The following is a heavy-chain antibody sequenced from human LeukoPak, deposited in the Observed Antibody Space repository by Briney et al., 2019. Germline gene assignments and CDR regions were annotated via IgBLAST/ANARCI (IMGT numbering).Heavy chain of an antibody. CDR1: GASVSSGSYY. D-gene: IGHD3-10*01. CDR2: IYYSGST. J-gene: IGHJ5*02. V-gene: IGHV4-61*01. Sequence: SETLSLTCTVSGASVSSGSYYWSWIRQPPGKGLEWIGYIYYSGSTNYNPSLKSRVTISVDTSKNQFSLKLSSVTAADTAVYYCARALRYGSGSYSSWFDPWGQGTLVTVSS. CDR3: ARALRYGSGSYSSWFDP.